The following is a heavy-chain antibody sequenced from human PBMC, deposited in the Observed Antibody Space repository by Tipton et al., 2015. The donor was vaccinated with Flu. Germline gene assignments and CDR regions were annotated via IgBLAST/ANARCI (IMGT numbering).Heavy chain of an antibody. CDR3: ARGLGKRYFDWLLLSPYFDY. J-gene: IGHJ4*02. Sequence: TLSLTCAVYGGSFSGYYWSWIRQPPGKGLEWIGEINHSGSTNYNPSLKSRVTISVDTSKNQFSLKLSSVTAADTAVYYCARGLGKRYFDWLLLSPYFDYWGQGTLVTVSS. D-gene: IGHD3-9*01. V-gene: IGHV4-34*01. CDR1: GGSFSGYY. CDR2: INHSGST.